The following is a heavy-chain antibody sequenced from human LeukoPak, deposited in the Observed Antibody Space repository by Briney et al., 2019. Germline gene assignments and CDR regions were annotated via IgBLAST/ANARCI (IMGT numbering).Heavy chain of an antibody. D-gene: IGHD2-21*01. J-gene: IGHJ4*02. V-gene: IGHV3-21*01. Sequence: GGSLRLSCAASGFTFSSYSMNWVRQAPGKGLEWVSSISSSSSYIYYADSVKGRFTISRDNAKNSLYLQMNSLTTEDTAVYYCAKGAQYCGGDCSIFDYWGQGTLVTVSS. CDR1: GFTFSSYS. CDR3: AKGAQYCGGDCSIFDY. CDR2: ISSSSSYI.